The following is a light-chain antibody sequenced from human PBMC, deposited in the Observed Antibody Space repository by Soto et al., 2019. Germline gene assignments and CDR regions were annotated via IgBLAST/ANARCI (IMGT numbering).Light chain of an antibody. CDR3: QQYHIYSGT. V-gene: IGKV1-5*01. J-gene: IGKJ1*01. Sequence: DIQMTQSPSTLSASIGDRVTITCRASQNINNWIAWYQQKPGKAPKFLIYDASTLESGVPSRFSGSGFGTEFTLTINSLQPDDFATYYCQQYHIYSGTFGQGTKVEIK. CDR1: QNINNW. CDR2: DAS.